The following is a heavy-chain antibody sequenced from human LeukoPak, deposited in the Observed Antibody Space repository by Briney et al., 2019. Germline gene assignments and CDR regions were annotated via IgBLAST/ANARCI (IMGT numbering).Heavy chain of an antibody. Sequence: PSGTLSLTCAVSGGSISSSNWWSWVRQPPGKGLEWIGEIYHSGSTNYNPSLKSRVTISVDKSKNQFSLKLSSVTAADTAVYYCARSAGGYDILTGPYYFDYWGQGTLVTVSS. V-gene: IGHV4-4*02. D-gene: IGHD3-9*01. CDR2: IYHSGST. CDR3: ARSAGGYDILTGPYYFDY. CDR1: GGSISSSNW. J-gene: IGHJ4*02.